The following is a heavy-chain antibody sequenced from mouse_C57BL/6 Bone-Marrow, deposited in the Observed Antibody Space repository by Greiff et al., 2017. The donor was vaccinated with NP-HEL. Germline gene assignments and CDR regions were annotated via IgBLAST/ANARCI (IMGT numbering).Heavy chain of an antibody. D-gene: IGHD2-2*01. CDR3: ARGIYYGFSWFAY. CDR1: GYSFTSYY. J-gene: IGHJ3*01. V-gene: IGHV1-66*01. CDR2: IYPGSGNT. Sequence: VQLVESGPELVKPGASVKISCKASGYSFTSYYIHWVKQRPGQGLEWIGWIYPGSGNTKYNEKFKGKATLTADTSSSTAYMQLSSLTSEDSAVYYCARGIYYGFSWFAYWGQGTLVTVSA.